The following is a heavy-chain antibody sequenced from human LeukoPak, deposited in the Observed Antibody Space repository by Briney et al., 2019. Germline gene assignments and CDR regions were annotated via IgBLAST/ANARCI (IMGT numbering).Heavy chain of an antibody. J-gene: IGHJ4*02. CDR3: ARMYSGTYGGIDY. D-gene: IGHD1-26*01. CDR1: GASISSYY. V-gene: IGHV4-4*07. CDR2: IYSSGRT. Sequence: PSETLSLTCTVSGASISSYYWSWIRQPAGKGLEWIGRIYSSGRTNYNPSLKSRVTMSVDTSKNQFSMKLSSVTAADTAFYYCARMYSGTYGGIDYWGQGTLVTVSS.